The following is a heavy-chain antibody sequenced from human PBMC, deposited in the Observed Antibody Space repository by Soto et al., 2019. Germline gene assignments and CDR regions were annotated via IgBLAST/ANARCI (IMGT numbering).Heavy chain of an antibody. CDR3: AREAPYCTSATCPKFYDMDV. D-gene: IGHD2-2*01. V-gene: IGHV1-69*01. CDR1: GGTFGSYA. Sequence: QVQLVQSGAEVKKPGSSVMVSCKASGGTFGSYAITWVRRAPGQGLEWLGGIIPILNSPAYAQKFQARVVITADEITNTAYMELNSLRFDDTAVYYCAREAPYCTSATCPKFYDMDVWGQGTTVTVAS. J-gene: IGHJ6*02. CDR2: IIPILNSP.